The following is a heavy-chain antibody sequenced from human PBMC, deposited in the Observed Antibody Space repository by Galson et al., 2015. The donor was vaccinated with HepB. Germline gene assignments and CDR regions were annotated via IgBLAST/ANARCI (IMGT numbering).Heavy chain of an antibody. CDR2: LSFDGSTK. V-gene: IGHV3-30*18. J-gene: IGHJ4*02. CDR1: GFIFSNHA. Sequence: SLRLSCAASGFIFSNHAMHWVRQAPGKGLEWVAVLSFDGSTKYYADSVRGRFTVSRDNSKNALYLQMNSLRPEDTALYYCAKVAAAGIFEEFDYWGQGALVTVSS. CDR3: AKVAAAGIFEEFDY. D-gene: IGHD6-13*01.